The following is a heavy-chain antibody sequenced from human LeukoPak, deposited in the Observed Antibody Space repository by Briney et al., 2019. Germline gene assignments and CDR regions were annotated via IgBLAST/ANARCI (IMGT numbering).Heavy chain of an antibody. CDR3: AGALVPAAIFY. D-gene: IGHD2-2*01. Sequence: PSETLSLTCTVSGGSIRSSYYYWGWIRQPPGKGLEWIGSIYDSGSTYYNPSLKSRVTISVDTSKNQFSLKLNSVTAADTAVYYCAGALVPAAIFYWGQGTLVTVSS. CDR2: IYDSGST. CDR1: GGSIRSSYYY. V-gene: IGHV4-39*01. J-gene: IGHJ4*02.